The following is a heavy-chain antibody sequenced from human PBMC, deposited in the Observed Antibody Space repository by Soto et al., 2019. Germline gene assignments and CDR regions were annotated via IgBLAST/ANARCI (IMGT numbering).Heavy chain of an antibody. CDR3: AGDGIGGTVVRGFCDF. D-gene: IGHD1-7*01. CDR1: GPRFSGYG. CDR2: IWYDGSNK. Sequence: QKYLVESGGGVVQPGGSLRLSCAASGPRFSGYGMHWVRQAPGKGLEWVAGIWYDGSNKYYPDSVKGRFNISRDKSKNLPYLQMDSVGADDKAGDNCAGDGIGGTVVRGFCDFWGQGTLVTVSS. V-gene: IGHV3-33*01. J-gene: IGHJ4*02.